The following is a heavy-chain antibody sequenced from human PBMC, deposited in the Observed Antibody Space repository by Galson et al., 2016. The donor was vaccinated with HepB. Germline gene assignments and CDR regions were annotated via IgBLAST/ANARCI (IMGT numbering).Heavy chain of an antibody. D-gene: IGHD5-18*01. Sequence: SLRLSCAASGFTFTSYAMSWVRQAPGKGLEWVSGITGSGAGTYYADSVKGRFTISRDNSKNTLYLQVNSLRAEDTAVYYCAREWIHLYELDYGGQGALVTVSS. J-gene: IGHJ4*02. CDR1: GFTFTSYA. V-gene: IGHV3-23*01. CDR2: ITGSGAGT. CDR3: AREWIHLYELDY.